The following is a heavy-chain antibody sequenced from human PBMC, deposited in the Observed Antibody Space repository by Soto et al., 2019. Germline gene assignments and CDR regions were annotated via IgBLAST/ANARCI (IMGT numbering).Heavy chain of an antibody. V-gene: IGHV1-2*02. Sequence: QVQLMQSGAGVNKPGASVKVSCKTSGYTFTAYYIHWVRQAPGQGLEWMGWINPKSGGTYLAQKYQGRGTGTRDTTVTTVYVELRGLTSDDTAVYFCARANSGDDDEFDYWGQGTLVTVSS. J-gene: IGHJ4*02. CDR2: INPKSGGT. CDR1: GYTFTAYY. CDR3: ARANSGDDDEFDY. D-gene: IGHD5-12*01.